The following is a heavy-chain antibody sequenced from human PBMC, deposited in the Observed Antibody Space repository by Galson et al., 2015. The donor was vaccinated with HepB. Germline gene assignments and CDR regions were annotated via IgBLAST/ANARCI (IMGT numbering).Heavy chain of an antibody. V-gene: IGHV1-69*10. CDR3: ARDLVATIASALGTFDI. D-gene: IGHD5-12*01. CDR2: IMPLYGLT. Sequence: SVKVSCKASGGTFSKFAISWVRQAPGQGIEWMGGIMPLYGLTSYAQRLQGRVTITADKSTNTASMELSRLRSEDTAVYYCARDLVATIASALGTFDIWGQGTMVTVSS. CDR1: GGTFSKFA. J-gene: IGHJ3*02.